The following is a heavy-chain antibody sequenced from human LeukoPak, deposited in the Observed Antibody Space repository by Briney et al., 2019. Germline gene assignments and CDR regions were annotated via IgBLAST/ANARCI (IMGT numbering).Heavy chain of an antibody. J-gene: IGHJ4*02. V-gene: IGHV3-48*04. CDR1: GFSFSTYA. CDR2: ISSSSNTI. Sequence: GGSLRLSCAASGFSFSTYAMNWVRQAPGKGLEWVSYISSSSNTIYYADSVKGRFTISRDNAKNSLYLQMNSLRPEDTAVYYCASSSMIVIIRDRYYFDYWGQGTLVTVSS. D-gene: IGHD3-22*01. CDR3: ASSSMIVIIRDRYYFDY.